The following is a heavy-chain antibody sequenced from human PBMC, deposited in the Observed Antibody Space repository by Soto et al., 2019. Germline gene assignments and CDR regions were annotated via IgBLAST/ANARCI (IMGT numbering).Heavy chain of an antibody. V-gene: IGHV3-30*18. D-gene: IGHD3-22*01. CDR2: ISYDGSNK. CDR3: AKAGNYYDSSGYWDFDY. J-gene: IGHJ4*02. Sequence: PGGSLRLSCAASGFTFSSYGMHWVRQAPGKGLEWVAVISYDGSNKYYADSVKGRFTISRDNSKNTLYLQMNSLRAEDTAVYYCAKAGNYYDSSGYWDFDYWGQGTLVTV. CDR1: GFTFSSYG.